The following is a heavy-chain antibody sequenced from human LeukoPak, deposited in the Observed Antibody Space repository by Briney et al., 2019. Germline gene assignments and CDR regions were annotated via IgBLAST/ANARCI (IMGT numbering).Heavy chain of an antibody. Sequence: VGSLRLSCAASGFTFSSYAMSWVRQAPGKGLEWGSAISGSGGSTYYADSVKGRFTISRDNSKNTLYLPMNSLRAEDTAVYYCAILYPTVTTGYCGQGTLVTVSS. D-gene: IGHD4-17*01. CDR2: ISGSGGST. J-gene: IGHJ4*02. CDR3: AILYPTVTTGY. CDR1: GFTFSSYA. V-gene: IGHV3-23*01.